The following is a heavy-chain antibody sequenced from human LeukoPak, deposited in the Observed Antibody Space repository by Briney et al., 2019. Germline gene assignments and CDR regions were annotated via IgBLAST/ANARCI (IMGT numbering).Heavy chain of an antibody. CDR3: ARQNTPHGNFDY. CDR1: GFTFSNYD. CDR2: IGVAANT. D-gene: IGHD1-26*01. V-gene: IGHV3-13*01. J-gene: IGHJ4*02. Sequence: GGSLRLSCAASGFTFSNYDMHWVRQSTGKGLEWVSAIGVAANTFYSGSVKGRFTISRENAKNSLYLLMTSLRAEDTAMYYCARQNTPHGNFDYWGQGTLVTVSS.